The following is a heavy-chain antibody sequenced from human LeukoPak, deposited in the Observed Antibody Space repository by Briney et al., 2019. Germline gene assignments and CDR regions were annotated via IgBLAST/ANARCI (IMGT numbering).Heavy chain of an antibody. V-gene: IGHV3-23*01. J-gene: IGHJ4*02. CDR3: AKLGGLREDF. D-gene: IGHD5-12*01. CDR2: ISGNGGST. Sequence: GGSLRLSCAASGFTFSSYAMSWVRQAPGKGLEWVSAISGNGGSTFYADSVKGRFTISRDNSKNTLYLQMNSLRAEDTAVYYCAKLGGLREDFWGQGTLVTVSS. CDR1: GFTFSSYA.